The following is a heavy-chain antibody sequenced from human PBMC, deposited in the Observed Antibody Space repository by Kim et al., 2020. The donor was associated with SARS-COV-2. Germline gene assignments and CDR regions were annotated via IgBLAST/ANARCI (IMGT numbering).Heavy chain of an antibody. CDR2: IRGGGDRT. Sequence: GGSLRLSCAASGFTFNTYTMSWVRQAPGKGLEWVSGIRGGGDRTSYADSVKGRFTISRDNSKNTLYLQMDSLRAEDTALYYCAKVTSGSSGYFEYFQHWGQGTLVTVSS. CDR1: GFTFNTYT. V-gene: IGHV3-23*01. CDR3: AKVTSGSSGYFEYFQH. D-gene: IGHD6-19*01. J-gene: IGHJ1*01.